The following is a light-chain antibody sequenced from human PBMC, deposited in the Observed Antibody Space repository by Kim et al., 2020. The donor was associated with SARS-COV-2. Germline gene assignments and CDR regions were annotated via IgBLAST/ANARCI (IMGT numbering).Light chain of an antibody. CDR2: AVS. J-gene: IGKJ4*01. V-gene: IGKV1-27*01. CDR1: QGISDH. Sequence: PSVGDRVPITCRASQGISDHLSWYQQKPGKIPELLIYAVSTLQSGVPSRFSGSGSRTEFTLTISSLQPEDVATYYCQRYNVGPLTFGGGTKVEIK. CDR3: QRYNVGPLT.